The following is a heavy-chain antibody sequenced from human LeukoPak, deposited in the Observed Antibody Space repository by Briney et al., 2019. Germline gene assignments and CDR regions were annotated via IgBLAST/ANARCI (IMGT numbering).Heavy chain of an antibody. J-gene: IGHJ6*02. D-gene: IGHD1-1*01. CDR2: ISHDGFI. CDR3: ARMGHDILVPSGMDV. CDR1: GFTFSSYV. Sequence: GGSLRLSCETAGFTFSSYVMHWVRRTPGKGLVWVSRISHDGFISYADSVKGRFTISRDNAKNTLYVQMNSLRAEDTAVYYCARMGHDILVPSGMDVWGQGTTVTVSS. V-gene: IGHV3-74*01.